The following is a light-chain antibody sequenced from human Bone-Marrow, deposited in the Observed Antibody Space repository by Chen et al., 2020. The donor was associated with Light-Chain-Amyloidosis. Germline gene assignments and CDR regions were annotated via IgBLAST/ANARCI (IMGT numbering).Light chain of an antibody. CDR3: TSYTSRRTRV. CDR2: DVR. CDR1: SSDVGGYDY. Sequence: QSALTHPDDVSGSPGQSITIASTGRSSDVGGYDYVSWYQQHQGNSPQLILYDVRHRPYGVSDRFSGSKSGYTASLTISGLQADDEAASYCTSYTSRRTRVFGTGTKVTVL. V-gene: IGLV2-14*01. J-gene: IGLJ1*01.